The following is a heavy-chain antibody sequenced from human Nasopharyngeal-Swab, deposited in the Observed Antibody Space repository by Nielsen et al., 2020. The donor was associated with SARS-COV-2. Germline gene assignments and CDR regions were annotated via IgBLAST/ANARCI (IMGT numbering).Heavy chain of an antibody. CDR3: ARGGYSSGWVVY. V-gene: IGHV4-38-2*02. CDR2: IYHSGST. CDR1: GYSISSGYY. J-gene: IGHJ4*02. Sequence: SETLSLTCTVSGYSISSGYYWGWIRQPPGKGLEWIGSIYHSGSTYYNPSLKSRVTISVDTSKNQFSLKLSSVTAADTVVYYCARGGYSSGWVVYWGQGTLVTVSS. D-gene: IGHD6-19*01.